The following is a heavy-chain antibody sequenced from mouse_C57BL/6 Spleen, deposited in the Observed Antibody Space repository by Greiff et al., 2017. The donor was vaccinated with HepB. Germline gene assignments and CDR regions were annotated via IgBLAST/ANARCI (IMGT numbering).Heavy chain of an antibody. CDR1: GYTFTSYW. J-gene: IGHJ2*01. D-gene: IGHD1-1*02. V-gene: IGHV1-53*01. CDR3: ARGDFLWRNYFDY. Sequence: QVHVKQSGTELVKPGASVKLSCKASGYTFTSYWMHWVKQRPGQGLEWIGNINPSNGGTNYNEKFKSKATLTVDKSSSTAYMQLSSLTSEDSAVYYCARGDFLWRNYFDYWGQGTTLTVSS. CDR2: INPSNGGT.